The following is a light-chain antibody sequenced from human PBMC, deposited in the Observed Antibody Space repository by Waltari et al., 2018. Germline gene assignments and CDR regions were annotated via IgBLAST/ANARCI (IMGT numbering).Light chain of an antibody. J-gene: IGLJ3*02. Sequence: QSALTQPAAVSGSPGQSVTISCIGASSDIGRYDIVSWYQQHPGDAPKLVISDVSKRPSGVSDRFSGSKSGDTASLTISGLQFEDEADYYCCSYAGNYVWVFGGGTRLTV. CDR1: SSDIGRYDI. V-gene: IGLV2-23*02. CDR3: CSYAGNYVWV. CDR2: DVS.